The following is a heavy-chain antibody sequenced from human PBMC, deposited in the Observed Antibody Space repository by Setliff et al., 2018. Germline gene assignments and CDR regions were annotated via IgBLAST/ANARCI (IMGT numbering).Heavy chain of an antibody. Sequence: PGGSLRLSCAASGFTFSSYSMNWVRQAPGKGLEWVSYISSSSSTIYYADSVKGRFTISRDNSKNTLYLQMNSLRAEDTAVYYCAKVTNYYGSGSYLDYWGQGTLVTVSS. CDR3: AKVTNYYGSGSYLDY. D-gene: IGHD3-10*01. V-gene: IGHV3-48*01. CDR1: GFTFSSYS. CDR2: ISSSSSTI. J-gene: IGHJ4*02.